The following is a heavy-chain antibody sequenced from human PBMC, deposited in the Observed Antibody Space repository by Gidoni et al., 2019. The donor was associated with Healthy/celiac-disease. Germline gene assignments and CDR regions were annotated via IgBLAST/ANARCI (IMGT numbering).Heavy chain of an antibody. J-gene: IGHJ4*02. D-gene: IGHD5-18*01. CDR2: INHSGST. V-gene: IGHV4-34*01. Sequence: QVQLQQWGAGLLKPSETLSLTCAVYGGSFSGYYWSWIRQPPGKGLEWIGEINHSGSTNYNPSLKSRVTISVDTSKNQFSLKLSSVTAADTAVYYCAPKKKKYSYGPFDYWGQGTLVTVSS. CDR1: GGSFSGYY. CDR3: APKKKKYSYGPFDY.